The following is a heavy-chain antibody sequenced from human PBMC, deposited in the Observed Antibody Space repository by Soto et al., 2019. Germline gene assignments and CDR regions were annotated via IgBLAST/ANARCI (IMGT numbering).Heavy chain of an antibody. Sequence: PSETLSLTCTVSGGSISSYYWSWIRQPPGKGLEWIGYIYYSGSTNYNPSLKSRVTISVDTSKNQFSLKLSSVTAADTAVYYCARVYGDTMVRGVIDSYYFDYWGQGTLVTVSS. CDR3: ARVYGDTMVRGVIDSYYFDY. J-gene: IGHJ4*02. D-gene: IGHD3-10*01. V-gene: IGHV4-59*01. CDR2: IYYSGST. CDR1: GGSISSYY.